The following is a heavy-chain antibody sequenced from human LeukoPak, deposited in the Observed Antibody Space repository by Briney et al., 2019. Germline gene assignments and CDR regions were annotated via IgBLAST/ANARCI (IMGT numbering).Heavy chain of an antibody. CDR3: ARDRHYYDSSGYFAY. D-gene: IGHD3-22*01. Sequence: PGGSLRLSCAASGFTFSSYAMHWVRQAPGKGLEWVAVISYDGSNKYYADSVKGRFTISRDNSKNTLYLQMNSLRAEDTAVYYCARDRHYYDSSGYFAYWGQGTLVTVSS. V-gene: IGHV3-30*04. CDR2: ISYDGSNK. J-gene: IGHJ4*02. CDR1: GFTFSSYA.